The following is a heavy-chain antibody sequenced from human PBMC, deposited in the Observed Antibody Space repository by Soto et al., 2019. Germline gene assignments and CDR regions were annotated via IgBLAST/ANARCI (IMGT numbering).Heavy chain of an antibody. J-gene: IGHJ6*02. CDR1: GFTFSSYA. CDR2: IGGSGGST. D-gene: IGHD3-9*01. CDR3: AKARFDWLFAGGMDV. Sequence: EVQLLESGGGLVQPGGSLRLSCAASGFTFSSYAMSWVRQAPGKGLEWVSAIGGSGGSTYYADSVKGRFTISRDNSKNTLYLQMNSLRAEDTAVYYCAKARFDWLFAGGMDVWGQGTTVTVSS. V-gene: IGHV3-23*01.